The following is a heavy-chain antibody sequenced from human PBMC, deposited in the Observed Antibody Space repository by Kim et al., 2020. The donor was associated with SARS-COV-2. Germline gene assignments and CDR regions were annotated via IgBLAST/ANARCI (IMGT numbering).Heavy chain of an antibody. D-gene: IGHD6-13*01. CDR2: IYSSGST. J-gene: IGHJ4*02. Sequence: SETLSLTCTVSGGSISSGGYYWGWIRQPPGKGLEWIGSIYSSGSTYYNPSLESRVTISVDTSKNQFSLKLSSVTAADTAVFYCARERFYSISSQGEFEFWGQGTLVTVSS. V-gene: IGHV4-39*07. CDR1: GGSISSGGYY. CDR3: ARERFYSISSQGEFEF.